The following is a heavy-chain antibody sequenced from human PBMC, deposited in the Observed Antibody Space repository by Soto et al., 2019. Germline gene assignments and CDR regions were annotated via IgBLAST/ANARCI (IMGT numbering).Heavy chain of an antibody. V-gene: IGHV1-69*12. CDR1: GGTFSSYA. CDR3: ARGGPENDY. CDR2: IIPMSGAT. J-gene: IGHJ4*02. D-gene: IGHD1-26*01. Sequence: QVQLVQSGAEVKKPGSSVKVSCKASGGTFSSYALSWVRQAPGQGLEWMGGIIPMSGATNYAQKFQGRVTFTAAESTTTAYLELTSLRSEDTAVYYCARGGPENDYWGQGTLVTVSS.